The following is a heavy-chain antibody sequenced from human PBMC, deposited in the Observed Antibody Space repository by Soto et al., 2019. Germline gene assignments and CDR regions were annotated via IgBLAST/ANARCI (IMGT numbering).Heavy chain of an antibody. Sequence: QVQLVESGGGVVQPGRSLRLSCAASSFTFSNNAMHWVRQAPGKGLEWLAVISFDGSNKYYADSVKGRFIISRDNSKSTLYLQMNSVRAEYTAVYYWARDGANEHDYNDFLGFDHGGQGTLVTVSS. CDR2: ISFDGSNK. V-gene: IGHV3-30-3*01. D-gene: IGHD4-17*01. J-gene: IGHJ4*02. CDR3: ARDGANEHDYNDFLGFDH. CDR1: SFTFSNNA.